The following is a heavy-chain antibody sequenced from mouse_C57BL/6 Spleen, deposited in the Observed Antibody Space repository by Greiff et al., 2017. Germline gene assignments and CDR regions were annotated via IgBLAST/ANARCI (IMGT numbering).Heavy chain of an antibody. CDR1: GFSLTSYG. D-gene: IGHD3-3*01. Sequence: QVQLKESGPGLVQPSQSLSITCTVSGFSLTSYGVHWVRQSPGKGLEWLGVIWSGGSTDYIAAFISRLGISKDNSKSQVFFKMNSLQADDTAIYYCARKSAKPLLHDAMDYWGQGTSVTVSS. J-gene: IGHJ4*01. CDR2: IWSGGST. V-gene: IGHV2-2*01. CDR3: ARKSAKPLLHDAMDY.